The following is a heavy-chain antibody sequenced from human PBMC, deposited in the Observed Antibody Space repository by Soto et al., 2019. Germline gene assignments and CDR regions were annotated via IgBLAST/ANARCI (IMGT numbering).Heavy chain of an antibody. J-gene: IGHJ4*02. Sequence: QVQLVQSGAEVKKPGSSVKVSCKASGGTFSSYAISWVRQAPGQGLEWMGGIIPIFGTANYAQKFKGRVTITADDSTRTAYMELSSLRSDDTAGYYCARVLLWFGELSEFVEWGQGTLVTVSS. CDR2: IIPIFGTA. D-gene: IGHD3-10*01. V-gene: IGHV1-69*01. CDR3: ARVLLWFGELSEFVE. CDR1: GGTFSSYA.